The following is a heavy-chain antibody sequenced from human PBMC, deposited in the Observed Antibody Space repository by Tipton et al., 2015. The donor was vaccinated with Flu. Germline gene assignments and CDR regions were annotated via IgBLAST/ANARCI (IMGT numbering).Heavy chain of an antibody. V-gene: IGHV3-23*01. CDR1: GFNFPNYA. CDR2: IGGNGGTT. J-gene: IGHJ4*02. Sequence: SLRLSCAASGFNFPNYAMSWVRQAPGKGLEWVAAIGGNGGTTYHADSVKDRFIISRDNSKNTLYLQMDSLRAADTAVYYCAKDRTMTAVNPFDQWGQGTLVTVSS. CDR3: AKDRTMTAVNPFDQ. D-gene: IGHD6-19*01.